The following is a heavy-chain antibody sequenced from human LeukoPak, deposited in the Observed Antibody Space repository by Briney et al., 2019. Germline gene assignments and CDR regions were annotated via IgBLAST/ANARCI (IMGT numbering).Heavy chain of an antibody. Sequence: PSETLSLTCTVSNDSMINYYWSWIRQSPGKGLEWIGYIYYSGSTQNPSLKSRVTILLDMSKNQFSLKLSSVSAADTAVYYCARGYYFMDVWGKGTRVTVSS. J-gene: IGHJ6*03. V-gene: IGHV4-59*08. CDR3: ARGYYFMDV. CDR1: NDSMINYY. CDR2: IYYSGST.